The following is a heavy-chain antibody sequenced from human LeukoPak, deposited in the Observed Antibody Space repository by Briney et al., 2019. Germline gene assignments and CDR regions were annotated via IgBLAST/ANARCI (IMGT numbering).Heavy chain of an antibody. CDR2: ISYDGSNK. D-gene: IGHD2-8*01. Sequence: GALRLSCAASGFTFSSYAMHWVRQAPGKGLEWVAVISYDGSNKYYADSVKGRFTISRDNSKNTLYLQMNSLRAEDTVVYYCAREAGVRDWYFDLWGRGTLVTVSS. CDR1: GFTFSSYA. V-gene: IGHV3-30-3*01. CDR3: AREAGVRDWYFDL. J-gene: IGHJ2*01.